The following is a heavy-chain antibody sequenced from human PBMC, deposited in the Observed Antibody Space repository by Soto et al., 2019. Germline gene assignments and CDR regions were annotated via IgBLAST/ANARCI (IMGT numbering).Heavy chain of an antibody. J-gene: IGHJ3*02. Sequence: ASVQVSCKASGYTFTSYGISWVRQAPGQGLEWMGWISAYNGNTNYAQKLQGRVTMTTDTSTSTAYMELRSLRSDDTAVYYCARAPYCSSTSCYAGDAFDIWGQGTMVTVSS. CDR3: ARAPYCSSTSCYAGDAFDI. V-gene: IGHV1-18*01. CDR1: GYTFTSYG. CDR2: ISAYNGNT. D-gene: IGHD2-2*01.